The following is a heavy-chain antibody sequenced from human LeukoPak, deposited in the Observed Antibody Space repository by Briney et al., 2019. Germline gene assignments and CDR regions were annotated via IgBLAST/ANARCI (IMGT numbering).Heavy chain of an antibody. Sequence: ASVKVSCKASGYTLTSYYMHWVRQAPGQGLEWMGIINPSGGSTSYAQKFQGRVTMTRDTSTSTVYMELSSLRSEDTAVYYCARMYYYRSGSYYNGDYWAQGTLVTVSS. CDR3: ARMYYYRSGSYYNGDY. D-gene: IGHD3-10*01. CDR1: GYTLTSYY. V-gene: IGHV1-46*01. CDR2: INPSGGST. J-gene: IGHJ4*02.